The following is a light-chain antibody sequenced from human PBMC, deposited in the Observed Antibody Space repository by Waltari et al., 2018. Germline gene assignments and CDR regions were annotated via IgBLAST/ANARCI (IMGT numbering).Light chain of an antibody. CDR3: QSSDSSGSYVL. V-gene: IGLV3-25*03. CDR1: TLPKEY. J-gene: IGLJ3*02. CDR2: KAS. Sequence: SYGLTQAPSVSVSPGQTARITCSGDTLPKEYAYWYQQKPGQAPVLVIYKASERPAGIPERFSGSRAGTTVALTINGVQAEDEAEYYGQSSDSSGSYVLFGGGTKLTVL.